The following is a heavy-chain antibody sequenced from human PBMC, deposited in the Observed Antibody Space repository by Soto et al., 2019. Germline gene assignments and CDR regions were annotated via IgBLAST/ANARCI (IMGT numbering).Heavy chain of an antibody. Sequence: GESLKISCAASGFNFSSYNINWVRQAPGKGLEWVSSISSASNHIFYADSVKGRFTISRDNAKSSLNLQMNSLRAEDTAVYYCAKDRGRGSPVSGGMDVWGQGTTVTVSS. D-gene: IGHD3-3*01. CDR3: AKDRGRGSPVSGGMDV. CDR2: ISSASNHI. CDR1: GFNFSSYN. J-gene: IGHJ6*02. V-gene: IGHV3-21*01.